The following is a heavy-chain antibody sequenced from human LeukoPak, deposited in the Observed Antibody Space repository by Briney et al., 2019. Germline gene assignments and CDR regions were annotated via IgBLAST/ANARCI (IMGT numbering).Heavy chain of an antibody. Sequence: SETLSLTCAVYGGSFSGYYWSWIRQPPGKGLEWIGEINHNGSTNYNPSLKSRVTISVDTSKNQFSLKLSSVTAADTAVYYCARAAKRWLQLNYFDYWGQGTLVTVSS. CDR2: INHNGST. CDR3: ARAAKRWLQLNYFDY. D-gene: IGHD5-24*01. V-gene: IGHV4-34*01. CDR1: GGSFSGYY. J-gene: IGHJ4*02.